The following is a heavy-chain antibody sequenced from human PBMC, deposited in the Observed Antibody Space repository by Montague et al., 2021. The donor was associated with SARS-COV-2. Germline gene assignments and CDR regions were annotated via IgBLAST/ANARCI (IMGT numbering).Heavy chain of an antibody. CDR1: GGSISSSSYY. V-gene: IGHV4-39*01. D-gene: IGHD3-3*01. CDR2: IYYSGST. Sequence: SETLSLTCTVSGGSISSSSYYWGWIRQPPGKGLEWIGSIYYSGSTYYNPSLKSRVTISVDTSKNQFSLKLSSVTAADTAVYYCAGHLHQQISIFGVVWEGNWVDPWGQGTLVTVSS. CDR3: AGHLHQQISIFGVVWEGNWVDP. J-gene: IGHJ5*02.